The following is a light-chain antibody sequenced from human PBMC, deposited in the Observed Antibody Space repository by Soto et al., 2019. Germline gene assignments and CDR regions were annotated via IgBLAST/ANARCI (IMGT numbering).Light chain of an antibody. CDR2: EVS. CDR3: SSYTSSSTPFV. CDR1: NXDVGGYNY. V-gene: IGLV2-14*01. J-gene: IGLJ1*01. Sequence: QSVLTQPASASGSPGQSITISCTGTNXDVGGYNYVSWYQQHPGKAPELMIYEVSHRPSGVSNRFSGSKSDNTASLTISGLQAEDEADYYCSSYTSSSTPFVFGTGTKGTVL.